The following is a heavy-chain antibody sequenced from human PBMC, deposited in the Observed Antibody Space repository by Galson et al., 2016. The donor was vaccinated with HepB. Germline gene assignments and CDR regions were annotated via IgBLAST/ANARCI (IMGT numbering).Heavy chain of an antibody. J-gene: IGHJ6*02. CDR3: AKEGAGVGSTSWTYYYCSGLHV. CDR1: GFTFDDYD. CDR2: MSWNGGSI. Sequence: SLRLSCAASGFTFDDYDMHWVRQIPGKGLQWVSGMSWNGGSIGYADPVKGRFSISRDNAKNSLYLQMNSLRPEDTALYYCAKEGAGVGSTSWTYYYCSGLHVWGQGTTVTVS. V-gene: IGHV3-9*01. D-gene: IGHD2-2*01.